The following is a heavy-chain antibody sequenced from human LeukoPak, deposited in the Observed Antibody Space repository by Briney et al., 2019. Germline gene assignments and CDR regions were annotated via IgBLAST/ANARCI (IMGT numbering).Heavy chain of an antibody. D-gene: IGHD4-23*01. Sequence: QPGGSLRLSCTASGFTFSSYSMNWVRQAPGKGLVWVSRIGGDGGFTAYSDSVKGRFTISRDNTKNTVYLQMNSLRAEDTAVYYCARDRYGGNVGNCFHPWGQGTLVTVSS. CDR3: ARDRYGGNVGNCFHP. CDR2: IGGDGGFT. V-gene: IGHV3-74*01. CDR1: GFTFSSYS. J-gene: IGHJ5*02.